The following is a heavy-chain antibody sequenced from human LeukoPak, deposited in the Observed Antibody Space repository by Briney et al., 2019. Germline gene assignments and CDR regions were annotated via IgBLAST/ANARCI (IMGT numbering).Heavy chain of an antibody. J-gene: IGHJ4*02. CDR2: IKVSGGRT. Sequence: GASVKVSCKASGYTFSGFYVHWVRQAPGQGLEWMGIIKVSGGRTEYAQEFQGRVTVTRDMSTSTVYMELNNLRSEDTAVYYCAREPPESYYFDNWGQGTLATVSS. V-gene: IGHV1-46*01. CDR1: GYTFSGFY. CDR3: AREPPESYYFDN.